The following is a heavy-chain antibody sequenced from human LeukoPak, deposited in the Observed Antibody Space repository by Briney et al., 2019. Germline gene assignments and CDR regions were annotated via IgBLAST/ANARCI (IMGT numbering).Heavy chain of an antibody. CDR1: GFTVSNAW. D-gene: IGHD6-6*01. J-gene: IGHJ4*02. Sequence: GGSLRLSCAASGFTVSNAWMSWVRQAPGKGLEWVGCIKSKTDGGTTDYAAPVKGRFTISRDDSKNTLYLQMNSLKTEDTAVFYCTSHEYSSLPFDYWGQGTLVTVSS. CDR2: IKSKTDGGTT. V-gene: IGHV3-15*01. CDR3: TSHEYSSLPFDY.